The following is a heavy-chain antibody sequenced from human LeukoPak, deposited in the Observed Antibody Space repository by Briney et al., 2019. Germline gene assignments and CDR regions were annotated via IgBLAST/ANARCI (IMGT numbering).Heavy chain of an antibody. J-gene: IGHJ4*02. CDR2: VSAGGLTT. V-gene: IGHV3-48*03. D-gene: IGHD3-10*01. CDR3: TRRGGYFDY. Sequence: GGSLRLSCAVSGFTFSIYAMNGVRQAPGKGLEWISCVSAGGLTTFYADSVKGRFTVSRDNAKNSLYLQMNSLTVEDTAVYYCTRRGGYFDYWGQGSLVTVSS. CDR1: GFTFSIYA.